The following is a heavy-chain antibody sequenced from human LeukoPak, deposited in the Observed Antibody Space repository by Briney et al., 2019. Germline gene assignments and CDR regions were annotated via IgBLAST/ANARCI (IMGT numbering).Heavy chain of an antibody. CDR1: GYTFSSYG. V-gene: IGHV1-18*01. CDR2: ISTYNGNT. J-gene: IGHJ4*02. CDR3: ARAGITTQIDY. Sequence: ASVKVSCKTSGYTFSSYGISWVRQAPGQGLEWMGWISTYNGNTNYAQKLQGRVTMTTDPSTSTGYMELRSLRSDDTAVYYCARAGITTQIDYWGQGTLVTVSS. D-gene: IGHD6-19*01.